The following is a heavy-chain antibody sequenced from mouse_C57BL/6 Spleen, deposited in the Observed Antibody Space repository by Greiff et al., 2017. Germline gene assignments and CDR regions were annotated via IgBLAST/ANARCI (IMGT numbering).Heavy chain of an antibody. J-gene: IGHJ4*01. Sequence: EVHLVESGGGLVKPGGSLKLSCAASGFTFSDYGMHWVRQAPEKGLEWVAYISSGSSTIYYADTVKGRFTISRDNAKNTLFLQMTSRRSEDTAMYYCATGSYAMDYWGQGTSVTVSS. CDR3: ATGSYAMDY. V-gene: IGHV5-17*01. CDR1: GFTFSDYG. CDR2: ISSGSSTI.